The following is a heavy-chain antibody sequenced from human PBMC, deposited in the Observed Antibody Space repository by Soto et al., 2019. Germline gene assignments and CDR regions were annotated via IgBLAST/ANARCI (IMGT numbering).Heavy chain of an antibody. CDR2: ISYDGSNK. J-gene: IGHJ3*02. V-gene: IGHV3-30-3*01. D-gene: IGHD3-10*01. CDR1: GFTFSSYA. Sequence: GGSLRLSCAASGFTFSSYAMHWVRQAPGKGLEWVAVISYDGSNKYYADSVKGRFTISRDNSKNTLYLQMNSLRAEDTAAYYCAREKGGEVLDAFDIWGQGTMVTVSS. CDR3: AREKGGEVLDAFDI.